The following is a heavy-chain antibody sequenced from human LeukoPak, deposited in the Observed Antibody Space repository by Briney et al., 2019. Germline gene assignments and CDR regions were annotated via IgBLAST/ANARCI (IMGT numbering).Heavy chain of an antibody. CDR1: GGSFSGYY. D-gene: IGHD4-23*01. CDR3: ARPSRPSVVKLYFQH. J-gene: IGHJ1*01. Sequence: SETLSLTCAVYGGSFSGYYWSWIRQPPGKGLEWIGEINHSGSTNYNPSLKSRVTISVDTSMNQFSLKLSSVTAADTAVYYCARPSRPSVVKLYFQHWGQGTLVTVSS. V-gene: IGHV4-34*01. CDR2: INHSGST.